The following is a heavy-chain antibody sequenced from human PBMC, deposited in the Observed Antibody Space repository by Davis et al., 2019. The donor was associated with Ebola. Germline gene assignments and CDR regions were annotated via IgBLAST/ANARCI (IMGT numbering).Heavy chain of an antibody. CDR2: ISSSSSTI. V-gene: IGHV3-48*02. Sequence: GESLKISCAASGFTFSSYSMNWVRQAPGKGLEWVSYISSSSSTIYYADSVKGRFTISRDNAKNSLYLQMNSLRDEDTAVYYCAEGSVTIFGVAPDYYGMDVWGKGTTVTVSS. D-gene: IGHD3-3*01. CDR1: GFTFSSYS. J-gene: IGHJ6*04. CDR3: AEGSVTIFGVAPDYYGMDV.